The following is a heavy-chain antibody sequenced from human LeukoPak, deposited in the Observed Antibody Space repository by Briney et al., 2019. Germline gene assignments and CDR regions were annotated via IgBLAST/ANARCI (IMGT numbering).Heavy chain of an antibody. D-gene: IGHD6-13*01. V-gene: IGHV3-53*01. CDR3: ARETAAARLDY. CDR1: GFTVSSNY. Sequence: GGSLRLSCAASGFTVSSNYMSWVRQAPGKGLEWVSVIYSGGSTYYADSVKGRFTISRDNSKNTLYLQMNSLRAEDTAVYYCARETAAARLDYWGQGTLVTVSS. J-gene: IGHJ4*02. CDR2: IYSGGST.